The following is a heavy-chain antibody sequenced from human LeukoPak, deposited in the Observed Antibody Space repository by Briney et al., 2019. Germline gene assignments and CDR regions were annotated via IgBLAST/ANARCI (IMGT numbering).Heavy chain of an antibody. J-gene: IGHJ6*03. CDR1: GFTFSSYW. Sequence: PGGSLRLSCAASGFTFSSYWMHWVRQAPGKGLVWVSRINSDGSSTSYADSVKGRFTISRDNAENTLYLQMNSLRAEDTAVYYCARARGYYYYMDVWGKGTTVTVSS. V-gene: IGHV3-74*01. CDR3: ARARGYYYYMDV. CDR2: INSDGSST.